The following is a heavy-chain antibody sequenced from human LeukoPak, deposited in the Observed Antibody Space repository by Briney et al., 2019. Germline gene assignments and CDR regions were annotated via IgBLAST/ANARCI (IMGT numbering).Heavy chain of an antibody. CDR3: TRQEAATATSFYGMDV. J-gene: IGHJ6*02. D-gene: IGHD2-21*02. CDR2: IYYSGRT. V-gene: IGHV4-39*01. Sequence: SETLSLTCSVSGGSISSGSYYWDWVRQPPGEGLEWIGNIYYSGRTYYNPSLKSRVTISADTSKNQLSLKLSSVTAADTAVYYCTRQEAATATSFYGMDVWGLGTTVTVSS. CDR1: GGSISSGSYY.